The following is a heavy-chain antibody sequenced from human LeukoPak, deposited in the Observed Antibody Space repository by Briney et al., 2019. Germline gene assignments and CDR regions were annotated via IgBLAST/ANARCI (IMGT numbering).Heavy chain of an antibody. D-gene: IGHD4-23*01. J-gene: IGHJ3*02. V-gene: IGHV4-59*12. Sequence: SETLSLTCTVSGGSISSYYWSWIRQPPGKGLEWIGYIYHSGSTYYNPSLKSRVTISVDRSKNQFSLKLSSVTAADTAVYYCARDHDYGGNQRAAFDIWGQGTMVTVSS. CDR3: ARDHDYGGNQRAAFDI. CDR2: IYHSGST. CDR1: GGSISSYY.